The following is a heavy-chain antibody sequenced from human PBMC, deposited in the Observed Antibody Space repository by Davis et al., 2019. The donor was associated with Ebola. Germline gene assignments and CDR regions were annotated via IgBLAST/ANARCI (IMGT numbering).Heavy chain of an antibody. CDR1: GFTFSSYA. J-gene: IGHJ6*02. CDR2: ISYDGSNK. Sequence: GESLKISCAASGFTFSSYAMHWVRQAPGKGLEWVAVISYDGSNKYYADSVKGRFTISRDNSKNTLYLQMNRRRAEDTAVYYCARDGPEMQLVSIYYYYGMDVWGQGTTVTVSS. V-gene: IGHV3-30-3*01. CDR3: ARDGPEMQLVSIYYYYGMDV. D-gene: IGHD6-6*01.